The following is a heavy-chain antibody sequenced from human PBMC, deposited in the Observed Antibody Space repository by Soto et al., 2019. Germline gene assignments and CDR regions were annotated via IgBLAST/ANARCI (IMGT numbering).Heavy chain of an antibody. V-gene: IGHV3-23*01. D-gene: IGHD3-10*01. CDR1: GFTFSAYA. CDR2: ISGSSGST. CDR3: AKESLTYYYVSGTYYTPKLYFDY. Sequence: GSLRLSCAASGFTFSAYAMTWVRQAPGKGLEWVSSISGSSGSTYYADSVKGRFTISRDNSKKTLFLQMNSLRAEDTAVYYCAKESLTYYYVSGTYYTPKLYFDYWGQGTLVTVSS. J-gene: IGHJ4*02.